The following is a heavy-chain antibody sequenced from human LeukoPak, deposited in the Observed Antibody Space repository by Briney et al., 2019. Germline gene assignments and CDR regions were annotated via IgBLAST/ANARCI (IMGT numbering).Heavy chain of an antibody. Sequence: PGGSLRLSCAAAGFTFSSYCMQWVRQAPGKGLVWVSRLNSDGSTTNYADSVKGRFTISRDNAKNTLYLQMNSLRAEDTAVYYCARDVGGSTFDYWGQGTLVTVSS. CDR3: ARDVGGSTFDY. V-gene: IGHV3-74*01. CDR2: LNSDGSTT. D-gene: IGHD3-16*01. J-gene: IGHJ4*02. CDR1: GFTFSSYC.